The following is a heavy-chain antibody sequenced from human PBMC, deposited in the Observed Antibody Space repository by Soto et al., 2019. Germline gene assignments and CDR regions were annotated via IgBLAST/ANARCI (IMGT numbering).Heavy chain of an antibody. J-gene: IGHJ4*02. CDR2: IDPSDSQT. Sequence: GESLKISCKGPGYSFAGYWITWVRQKPGRGLEWMGRIDPSDSQTYYSPSFRGHVTISVTKSITTVFLQWSSLRASDTAMYYCARQIYDSDTGPNFQYYFDSWGQGTPVTVSS. CDR1: GYSFAGYW. D-gene: IGHD3-22*01. V-gene: IGHV5-10-1*01. CDR3: ARQIYDSDTGPNFQYYFDS.